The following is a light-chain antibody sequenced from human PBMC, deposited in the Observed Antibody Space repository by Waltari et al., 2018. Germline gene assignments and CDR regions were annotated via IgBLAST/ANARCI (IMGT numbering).Light chain of an antibody. J-gene: IGLJ3*02. CDR3: CSARV. CDR2: EVS. Sequence: QSALTQPASVSGSPGQSITISCTGTSCDVGSYNLFSWYQQHPGKAPKLMIYEVSKRPSGVSNRFSGSKSGNTASLTISGLQAEDEADYYCCSARVFGGGTKLTVL. V-gene: IGLV2-23*02. CDR1: SCDVGSYNL.